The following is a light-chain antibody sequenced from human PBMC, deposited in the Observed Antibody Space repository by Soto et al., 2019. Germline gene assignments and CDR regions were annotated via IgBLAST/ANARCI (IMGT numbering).Light chain of an antibody. Sequence: QSALTQPASVSGSPGQSITISCTGTSSDVGDNNYVSWYQQHPGKAPKLMIYDVTHRPSGISNRFSGSNSGNTASLTISGLRAEDEADYYCSSYTSSSTLYVFGTGTKVTVL. CDR2: DVT. CDR1: SSDVGDNNY. CDR3: SSYTSSSTLYV. V-gene: IGLV2-14*01. J-gene: IGLJ1*01.